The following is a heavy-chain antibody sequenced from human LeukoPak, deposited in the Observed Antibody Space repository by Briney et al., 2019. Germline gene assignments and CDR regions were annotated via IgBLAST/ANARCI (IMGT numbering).Heavy chain of an antibody. CDR2: IYHSGST. Sequence: SETLSLTCTVSGVSISSGGYYWSWIRQPPGKGLEWIGYIYHSGSTYYNPSLKSRVTISVDRSKNQFSLKLSSVTAADTAVYYCARESIAARPRWAFDIWGQGTMVTVSS. D-gene: IGHD6-6*01. CDR3: ARESIAARPRWAFDI. V-gene: IGHV4-30-2*01. J-gene: IGHJ3*02. CDR1: GVSISSGGYY.